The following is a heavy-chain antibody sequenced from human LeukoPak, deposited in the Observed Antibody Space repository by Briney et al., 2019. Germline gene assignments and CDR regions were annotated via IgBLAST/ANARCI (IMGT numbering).Heavy chain of an antibody. CDR3: ARGAPPQN. J-gene: IGHJ4*02. V-gene: IGHV4-39*07. CDR1: GGSISSSSYY. Sequence: KPSETLSLTCTVSGGSISSSSYYWGWLRQPPGKGLEWIGSVYYTGASYYNPSLKSRVTISIDTSKNHFSLNLTSVTAADAAVYYCARGAPPQNWGQGALVTVSS. CDR2: VYYTGAS.